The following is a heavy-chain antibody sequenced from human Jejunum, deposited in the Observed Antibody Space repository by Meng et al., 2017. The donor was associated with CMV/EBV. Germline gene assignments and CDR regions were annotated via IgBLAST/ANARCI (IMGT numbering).Heavy chain of an antibody. V-gene: IGHV4-4*07. CDR2: ISSSGNT. CDR3: ARGESRGYYYFDY. Sequence: HQQGPGPCLLSHSWTLSCTGSSSGYSINTLFWSGIRQPAGKKLEWIGRISSSGNTNYTPSFKSRVIMSLDTSNNQFFLKLTSVTAADTALYYCARGESRGYYYFDYWGQGILVTVSS. J-gene: IGHJ4*02. CDR1: GYSINTLF. D-gene: IGHD3-22*01.